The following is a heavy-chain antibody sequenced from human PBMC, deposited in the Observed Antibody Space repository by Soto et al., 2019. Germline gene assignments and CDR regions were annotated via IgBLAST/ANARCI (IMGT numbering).Heavy chain of an antibody. CDR2: ISSSASHI. J-gene: IGHJ5*02. D-gene: IGHD2-15*01. V-gene: IGHV3-21*01. CDR1: GFSFSSYS. Sequence: EVQLVESGGGLVKPGGSLRLSCAASGFSFSSYSMNWVRQAPGKGLEWVSSISSSASHINYADSVKGRFTISSDNPKKSLYLQMNSLRAEDTAVYYCARGYTGYCSGGTCYWFDPWGQGTLVTVSS. CDR3: ARGYTGYCSGGTCYWFDP.